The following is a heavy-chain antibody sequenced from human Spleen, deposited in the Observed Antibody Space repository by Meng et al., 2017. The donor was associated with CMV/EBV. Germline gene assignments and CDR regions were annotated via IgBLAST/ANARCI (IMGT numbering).Heavy chain of an antibody. J-gene: IGHJ4*02. V-gene: IGHV1-2*02. Sequence: ASVKVSCKASGYTFTDYYIHWVRLAPGQGLEWMGLINPASGGTKYAQKFRGRVTMTGDTSISTAYMELNRLRSDDTAIYYCARVLRERPPDNWGQGSLVTVSS. CDR1: GYTFTDYY. CDR3: ARVLRERPPDN. CDR2: INPASGGT. D-gene: IGHD1-1*01.